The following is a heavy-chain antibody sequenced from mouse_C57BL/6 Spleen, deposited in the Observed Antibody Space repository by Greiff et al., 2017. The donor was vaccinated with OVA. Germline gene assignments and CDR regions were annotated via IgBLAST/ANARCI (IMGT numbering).Heavy chain of an antibody. CDR1: GFTFSSYA. CDR3: ARDRGYPTMDY. D-gene: IGHD2-2*01. V-gene: IGHV5-4*01. J-gene: IGHJ4*01. Sequence: EVHLVESGGGLVKPGGSLKLSCAASGFTFSSYAMSWVRQTPEKRLEWVATISDGGSYTYYPDNVKGRFTISRDNAKNNLYLQMSHLKSEDTAMYYCARDRGYPTMDYWGQGTSVTVSS. CDR2: ISDGGSYT.